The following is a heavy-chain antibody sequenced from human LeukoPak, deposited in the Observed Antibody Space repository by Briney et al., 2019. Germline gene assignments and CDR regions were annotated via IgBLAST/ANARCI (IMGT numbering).Heavy chain of an antibody. D-gene: IGHD3-22*01. CDR1: GFTFSGSA. V-gene: IGHV3-73*01. Sequence: GGSLRLSCAASGFTFSGSAMHWVRQASGKGLEWVGRIRSKANSYATAYAASVKGRFTISRDDSKNTAYLQMNSLKTEDTAVYYCTTDNPYYDSSGYFDYWGQGTLVTVSS. J-gene: IGHJ4*02. CDR2: IRSKANSYAT. CDR3: TTDNPYYDSSGYFDY.